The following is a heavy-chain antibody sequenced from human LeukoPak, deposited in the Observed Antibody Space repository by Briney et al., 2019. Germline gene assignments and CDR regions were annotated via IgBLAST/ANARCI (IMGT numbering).Heavy chain of an antibody. Sequence: GGSLRLSCAASGFTFSDYYVSWIRQAPGKGLEWVSYISSSGSTIYYADSVKGRFTISRDNAKNSLYLQMNSLRAEDTAVYYCARAAQQWLGNYYYMDVWGKGTTVTISS. J-gene: IGHJ6*03. CDR1: GFTFSDYY. CDR3: ARAAQQWLGNYYYMDV. V-gene: IGHV3-11*04. CDR2: ISSSGSTI. D-gene: IGHD6-19*01.